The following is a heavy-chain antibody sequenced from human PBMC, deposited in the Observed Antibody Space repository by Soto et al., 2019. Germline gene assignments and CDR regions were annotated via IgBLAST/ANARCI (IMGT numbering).Heavy chain of an antibody. CDR2: IKQDGSEK. CDR1: GFTFSTYW. J-gene: IGHJ4*02. Sequence: GGSLRLSCAVSGFTFSTYWMSWVRQAPGKGLEWVANIKQDGSEKYYLDSVKGRFTISRDNAKSSLFLQMNSLRAEDTALYYCARSVAGIDYWGRGTLVTVSS. CDR3: ARSVAGIDY. D-gene: IGHD5-12*01. V-gene: IGHV3-7*01.